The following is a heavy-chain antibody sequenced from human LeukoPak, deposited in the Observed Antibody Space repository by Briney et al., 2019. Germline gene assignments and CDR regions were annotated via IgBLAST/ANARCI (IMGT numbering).Heavy chain of an antibody. V-gene: IGHV3-11*01. D-gene: IGHD2-15*01. J-gene: IGHJ6*03. CDR3: ARDALPGYCSGGSCYYYYYMDV. CDR1: GFTFSDYY. CDR2: ISSSGSTI. Sequence: PGGSLRLSCAASGFTFSDYYMSWIRHAPGEGLEWVSYISSSGSTIYYADSVKGRFTISRDNAKNSLYLQMHSLRDEDTAVYYCARDALPGYCSGGSCYYYYYMDVWGKGTTAAVPS.